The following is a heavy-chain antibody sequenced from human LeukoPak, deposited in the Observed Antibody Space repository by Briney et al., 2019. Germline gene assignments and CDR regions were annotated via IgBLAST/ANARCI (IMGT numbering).Heavy chain of an antibody. Sequence: PSETLSLTCAVYGGSFSGYYWSWIRQPPGKGLEWIGEINHSGSTNYNPSLKSRVTISVDTSKNQFSLKLSSVTAADTAVYYCARWWWSVTFDIWGQGTMVTVSS. CDR1: GGSFSGYY. CDR2: INHSGST. D-gene: IGHD2-21*01. CDR3: ARWWWSVTFDI. V-gene: IGHV4-34*01. J-gene: IGHJ3*02.